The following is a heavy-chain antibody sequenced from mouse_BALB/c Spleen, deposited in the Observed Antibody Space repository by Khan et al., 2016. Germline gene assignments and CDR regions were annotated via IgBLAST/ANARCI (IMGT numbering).Heavy chain of an antibody. J-gene: IGHJ1*01. CDR3: ARAPPRGYFDV. Sequence: EVQLQESGPGLVKPSQSLSLTCTVPGYSITSDYAWNWIRQFPGNKLEWMGYISYSGSTSYNPSLKSRISITRDTSKNQFFLQLNSVTTEDTATXYCARAPPRGYFDVWGAGTTVTVSS. V-gene: IGHV3-2*02. CDR2: ISYSGST. CDR1: GYSITSDYA.